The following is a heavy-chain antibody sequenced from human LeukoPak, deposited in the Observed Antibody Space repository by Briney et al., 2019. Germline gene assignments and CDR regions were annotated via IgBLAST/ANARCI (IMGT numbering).Heavy chain of an antibody. CDR1: GFSFSSYG. CDR3: ARHVVAVGFDY. Sequence: GGSLRLSCAASGFSFSSYGMHWVRQAPGKGLEWVAFVRYDGSNKYEDSVRGRFTISRDNSKNTTYLQMNSLRAEDTAVYYCARHVVAVGFDYWGQGTLVTVSS. J-gene: IGHJ4*02. V-gene: IGHV3-30*02. D-gene: IGHD3-22*01. CDR2: VRYDGSNK.